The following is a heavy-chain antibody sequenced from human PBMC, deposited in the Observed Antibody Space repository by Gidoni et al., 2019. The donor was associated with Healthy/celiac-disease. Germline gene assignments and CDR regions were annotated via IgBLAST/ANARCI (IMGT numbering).Heavy chain of an antibody. CDR3: ARVVMGFGELRGAFDI. CDR2: IYYSGST. D-gene: IGHD3-10*01. V-gene: IGHV4-59*01. Sequence: QVQLQESGPGLVKPSETLSLTCTVSGGSISSYYWSWIRQPPGKGLEWIGYIYYSGSTNYNPSLKSRVTISVDTSKNQFSLKLSSVTAADTAVYYCARVVMGFGELRGAFDIWGQGTMVTVSS. CDR1: GGSISSYY. J-gene: IGHJ3*02.